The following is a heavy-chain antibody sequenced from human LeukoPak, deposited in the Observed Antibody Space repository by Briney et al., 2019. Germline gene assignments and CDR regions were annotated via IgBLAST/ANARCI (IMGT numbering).Heavy chain of an antibody. CDR2: IYDIGST. Sequence: SETLSLTCTVSGGSISSSSYYWGWIRQPPGKGLEWFGSIYDIGSTYYTPSLKSRVSISVDTSKNQFSLKLSSVTAADTAVYYCVALGRGYYDFWSGYYWGQGTLVTVSS. J-gene: IGHJ4*02. D-gene: IGHD3-3*01. CDR3: VALGRGYYDFWSGYY. V-gene: IGHV4-39*01. CDR1: GGSISSSSYY.